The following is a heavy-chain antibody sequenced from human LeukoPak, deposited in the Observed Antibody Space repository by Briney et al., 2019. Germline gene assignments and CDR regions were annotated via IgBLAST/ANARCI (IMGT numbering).Heavy chain of an antibody. J-gene: IGHJ4*02. CDR2: INPNSGGT. Sequence: ASVKVSCKASGYTFTGYYMHWVRQAPGQGLEWMGWINPNSGGTNYAQKFQGRVTMTTDTSTSTAYMELRSLRSDDTAVYYCARDHRGYSSGWYYFDYWGQGTLVTVSS. V-gene: IGHV1-2*02. CDR1: GYTFTGYY. D-gene: IGHD6-19*01. CDR3: ARDHRGYSSGWYYFDY.